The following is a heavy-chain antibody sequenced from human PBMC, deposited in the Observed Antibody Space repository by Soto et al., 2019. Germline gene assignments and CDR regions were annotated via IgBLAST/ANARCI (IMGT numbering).Heavy chain of an antibody. CDR3: ASEAGVRYRFDL. V-gene: IGHV4-59*01. Sequence: PSETLSLTCTVSGGSISSYYGGWVRQPPGKGLEWVGYIYSIVSTNYNPSLKGRVTIPVDTPKKQSSLKLTSVTAAETAMYYCASEAGVRYRFDLWGQGTLVTVSS. D-gene: IGHD3-9*01. CDR1: GGSISSYY. J-gene: IGHJ5*02. CDR2: IYSIVST.